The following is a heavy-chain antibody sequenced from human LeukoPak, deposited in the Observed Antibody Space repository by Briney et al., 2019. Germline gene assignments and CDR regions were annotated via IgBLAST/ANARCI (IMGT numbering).Heavy chain of an antibody. CDR1: GFTFDDYA. D-gene: IGHD2-2*01. CDR2: ISWNSGSI. V-gene: IGHV3-9*01. CDR3: AKAPDIVVVPAANVDYYFDY. Sequence: GRSLRLSCAASGFTFDDYAMHWVRQALGKGLEWVSGISWNSGSIGYADSVKGRFTISRDNAKNSLYLQMNSLRAEDTALYYCAKAPDIVVVPAANVDYYFDYWGQGTLVTVSS. J-gene: IGHJ4*02.